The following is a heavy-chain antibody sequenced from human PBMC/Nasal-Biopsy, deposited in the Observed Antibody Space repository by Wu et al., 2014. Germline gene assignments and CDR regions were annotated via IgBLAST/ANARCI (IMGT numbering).Heavy chain of an antibody. J-gene: IGHJ4*02. V-gene: IGHV5-51*01. D-gene: IGHD2-21*01. Sequence: GAEVKKPGESLKISCQGSGYKFATFWIAWVRQMPGKGLERMGIVYPYDSDSRFSPSFQGQVTISVDMSINTAYLQWSSLKASDTAMYYCARQFCGDRSCHLDSWGQGTLVTVSS. CDR3: ARQFCGDRSCHLDS. CDR1: GYKFATFW. CDR2: VYPYDSDS.